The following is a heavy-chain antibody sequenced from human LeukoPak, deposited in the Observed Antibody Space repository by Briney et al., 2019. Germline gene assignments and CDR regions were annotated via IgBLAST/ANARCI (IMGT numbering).Heavy chain of an antibody. V-gene: IGHV3-48*01. D-gene: IGHD2-15*01. CDR2: ISPSSGTI. J-gene: IGHJ4*02. Sequence: PGGSLRLSCAASEFTFSTYSMNWVRQAPGKGLEWVSYISPSSGTIYYADSVKGRFTISRDNAKNSLYLQMNSLRAEDTAVYYCARDLRGGHFDYWGQGTLVTVSS. CDR3: ARDLRGGHFDY. CDR1: EFTFSTYS.